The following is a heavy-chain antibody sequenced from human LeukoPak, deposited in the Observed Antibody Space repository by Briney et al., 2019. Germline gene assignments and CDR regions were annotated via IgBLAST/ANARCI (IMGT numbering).Heavy chain of an antibody. D-gene: IGHD4-11*01. J-gene: IGHJ4*02. CDR1: GFTFSNAW. CDR2: MKSKTDGWTT. Sequence: PGGSLRLSCAATGFTFSNAWMSWVRQAPGKGLEWVGRMKSKTDGWTTDYAESVKGRFTISRDDSKNTLYLQMNSLKTEDTAVYYCTRDPPISNYWGQGTLVTVSS. CDR3: TRDPPISNY. V-gene: IGHV3-15*01.